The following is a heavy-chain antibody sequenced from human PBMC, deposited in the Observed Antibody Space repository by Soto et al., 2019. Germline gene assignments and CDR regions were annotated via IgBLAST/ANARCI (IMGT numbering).Heavy chain of an antibody. CDR2: IIPIFGTA. CDR1: GGTFSSYA. CDR3: ARAATGRVRAVIILSSYGMDV. J-gene: IGHJ6*02. V-gene: IGHV1-69*01. Sequence: QVQLVQSGAEVKKPGSSVKVSCKASGGTFSSYAISWVRQAPGQGLEWMGGIIPIFGTANYAQKFQGRVTITAEEDTGTAYMELSSLRSEDTAVYYCARAATGRVRAVIILSSYGMDVWGQGTTVTVSS. D-gene: IGHD3-10*01.